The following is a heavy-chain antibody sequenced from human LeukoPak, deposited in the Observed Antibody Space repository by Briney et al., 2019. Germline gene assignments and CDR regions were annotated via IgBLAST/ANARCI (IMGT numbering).Heavy chain of an antibody. CDR2: IYYSGSI. D-gene: IGHD2-21*01. Sequence: SETLSLTCTVSGGSVSSNNHYWGWIRQPAGKGLEWIGHIYYSGSIFLNPSLKSRVTISVDTSKNQFSLKLSSVTAADAAFYYCARVPLWFGTGYMDVWGKGTTVIVSS. V-gene: IGHV4-39*07. CDR3: ARVPLWFGTGYMDV. CDR1: GGSVSSNNHY. J-gene: IGHJ6*03.